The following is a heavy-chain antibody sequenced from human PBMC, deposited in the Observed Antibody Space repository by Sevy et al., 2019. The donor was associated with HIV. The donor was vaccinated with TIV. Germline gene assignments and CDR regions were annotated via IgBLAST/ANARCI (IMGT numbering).Heavy chain of an antibody. CDR1: GGSISSYY. V-gene: IGHV4-59*01. J-gene: IGHJ4*02. D-gene: IGHD3-9*01. CDR3: ARGFDFDWLLSGLDY. CDR2: IYYSGST. Sequence: SETLSLTCTVSGGSISSYYWSWIRQPPGKGLEWIGYIYYSGSTNYNPSLKSRVTISVDTSTNQFSLKLSSVTAADTAVYYCARGFDFDWLLSGLDYWGQGTLVTVSS.